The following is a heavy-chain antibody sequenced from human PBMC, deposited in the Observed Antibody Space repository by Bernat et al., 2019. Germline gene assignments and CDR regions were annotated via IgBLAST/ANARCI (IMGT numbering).Heavy chain of an antibody. J-gene: IGHJ6*02. CDR3: ARAVAVAGTGGENYYYGMDV. CDR1: GFTFSSYA. CDR2: ISGSGGST. Sequence: EVQLVESGGGLVQPGGSLRLSCAASGFTFSSYAMSWVRQAPGKGLEWVSAISGSGGSTYYADSVKGRFTISRENAKNSLYLQMNSLRAGDTAVYYCARAVAVAGTGGENYYYGMDVWGQGTTVTVSS. V-gene: IGHV3-23*04. D-gene: IGHD6-19*01.